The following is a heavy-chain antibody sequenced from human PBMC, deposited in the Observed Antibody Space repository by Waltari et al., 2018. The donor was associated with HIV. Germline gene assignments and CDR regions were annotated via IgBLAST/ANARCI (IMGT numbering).Heavy chain of an antibody. CDR2: ISSSSSTI. D-gene: IGHD3-22*01. V-gene: IGHV3-48*04. CDR1: GFTFSSYG. CDR3: ARPLGGGYTY. Sequence: EVQLLESGGGLVQPGGSLRLPCAASGFTFSSYGLNWVRQAPGKGLEWISYISSSSSTIYYADSVKGRFTISRDNAKNSVYLQMNSLRAEDTAVYYCARPLGGGYTYWGQGTLVTVSS. J-gene: IGHJ4*02.